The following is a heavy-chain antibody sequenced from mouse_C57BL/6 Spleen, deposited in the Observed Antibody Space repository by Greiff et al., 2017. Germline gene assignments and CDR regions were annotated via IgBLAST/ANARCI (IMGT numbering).Heavy chain of an antibody. Sequence: QVQLQQSGAELVRPGTSVKMSCKASGFTFTNYWIGWAKQRPGHGLEWIGDIYPGGGYTNYNEKFKGKATLTADKSSSTAYMQFSSLTSEDSAIYYCARRGSSPDWCFDVWGTGTTVTVSS. J-gene: IGHJ1*03. D-gene: IGHD1-1*01. V-gene: IGHV1-63*01. CDR2: IYPGGGYT. CDR3: ARRGSSPDWCFDV. CDR1: GFTFTNYW.